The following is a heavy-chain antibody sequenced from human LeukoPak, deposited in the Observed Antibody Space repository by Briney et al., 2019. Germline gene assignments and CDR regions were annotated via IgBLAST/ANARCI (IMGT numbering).Heavy chain of an antibody. J-gene: IGHJ4*02. V-gene: IGHV3-23*01. CDR1: GFTFSSYA. D-gene: IGHD3-22*01. CDR2: FSGSGNST. CDR3: AKDLYDSSSYIQYYFDC. Sequence: PGGSLRLSCAASGFTFSSYAMSWVRQAPGKGLEWVSAFSGSGNSTYYADSVKGRFTISRDNSKNTLYMQVNSLRAEDTAVYYCAKDLYDSSSYIQYYFDCWGQGTLSPSPQ.